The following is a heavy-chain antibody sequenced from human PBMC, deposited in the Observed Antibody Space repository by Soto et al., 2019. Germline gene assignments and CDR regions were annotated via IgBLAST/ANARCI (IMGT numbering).Heavy chain of an antibody. CDR3: ARLSGPFDP. CDR1: GGSISSSSYY. D-gene: IGHD3-10*01. Sequence: SETLSLTCTVSGGSISSSSYYWGWIRQPPGKGLEWIGSIYYSGSTYYNPSLKSRVTISVDTSKNQFSLKLSSVTAADTAVYYCARLSGPFDPWGQGTLVTV. J-gene: IGHJ5*02. CDR2: IYYSGST. V-gene: IGHV4-39*01.